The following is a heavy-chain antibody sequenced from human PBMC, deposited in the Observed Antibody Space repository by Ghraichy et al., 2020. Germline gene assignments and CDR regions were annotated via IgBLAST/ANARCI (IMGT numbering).Heavy chain of an antibody. CDR1: GYTFTSYG. CDR2: ISAYNGNT. V-gene: IGHV1-18*01. J-gene: IGHJ4*02. Sequence: ASVKVSCKASGYTFTSYGISWVRQAPGQGLEWMGWISAYNGNTNYAQKLQGRVTMTTDTSTSTAYMELRSLRSDDTAVYYCVRDRPHYYGSGSYYNLLDYWGQGTLVTVSS. CDR3: VRDRPHYYGSGSYYNLLDY. D-gene: IGHD3-10*01.